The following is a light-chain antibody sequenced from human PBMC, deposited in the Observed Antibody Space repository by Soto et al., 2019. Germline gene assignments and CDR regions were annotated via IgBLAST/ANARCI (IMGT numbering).Light chain of an antibody. CDR2: GAS. Sequence: EIVLTQSPATLSLSPGERATLSCRASQSVSSSYLTWYQQKPGQAPRLLIYGASSRATGIPDRFSGSGSGTDFTLTISRLEPEDFAVYYCQHYGTSRTFGRGTKVEIK. J-gene: IGKJ1*01. CDR1: QSVSSSY. CDR3: QHYGTSRT. V-gene: IGKV3-20*01.